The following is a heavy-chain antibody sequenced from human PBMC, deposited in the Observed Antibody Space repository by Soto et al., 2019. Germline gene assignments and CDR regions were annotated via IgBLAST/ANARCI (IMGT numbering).Heavy chain of an antibody. CDR2: INSDGSST. D-gene: IGHD6-13*01. J-gene: IGHJ5*02. CDR3: ARGGIAGNWFDP. CDR1: GFTFSSYW. Sequence: EVQLVESGGGLVQPGGSLRLSCAASGFTFSSYWMHWVRQAPGKGLVWVSRINSDGSSTSYADSVKGRFTISRDNAKNTRYLQMNSLRAEDTAVYYCARGGIAGNWFDPWGQGTLVTVSS. V-gene: IGHV3-74*01.